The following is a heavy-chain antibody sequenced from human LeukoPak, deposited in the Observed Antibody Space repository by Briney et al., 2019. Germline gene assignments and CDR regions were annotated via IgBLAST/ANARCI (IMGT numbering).Heavy chain of an antibody. CDR2: ISAYNGNT. Sequence: ASVKVSCKASGYTLSSYGISWVRQAPGQGLEWMGWISAYNGNTNYRQKLQGRVTMTTDTSTSTAYMDLRSLRSDDTAIYYCARDSPGGSGTYYNDSPDYWGQGTLVTVSS. CDR3: ARDSPGGSGTYYNDSPDY. V-gene: IGHV1-18*01. J-gene: IGHJ4*02. D-gene: IGHD3-10*01. CDR1: GYTLSSYG.